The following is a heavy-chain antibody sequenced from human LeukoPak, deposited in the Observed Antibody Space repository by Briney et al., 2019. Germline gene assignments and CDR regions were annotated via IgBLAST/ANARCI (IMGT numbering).Heavy chain of an antibody. CDR2: MYYSGSI. CDR1: GDSISSYY. Sequence: PSETLSLTCTISGDSISSYYWSWVRQPPGKGLEWIGYMYYSGSINYNPSLKSRVTISVDTSKNQFSLKLNSVTAADTAVYYCARDYRTTADYWGQGTLVTVSS. J-gene: IGHJ4*02. CDR3: ARDYRTTADY. V-gene: IGHV4-59*01. D-gene: IGHD4-17*01.